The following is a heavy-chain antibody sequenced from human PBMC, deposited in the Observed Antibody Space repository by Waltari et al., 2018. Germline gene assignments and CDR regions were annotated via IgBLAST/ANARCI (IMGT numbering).Heavy chain of an antibody. CDR3: ATLIAAHPGY. CDR1: GFTFSSYS. V-gene: IGHV3-21*01. D-gene: IGHD6-13*01. J-gene: IGHJ4*02. Sequence: EVQLVESGGGLVKPGGSLRLSCAASGFTFSSYSMTWVRQAPGKGLEWVSSISSSSSYIYYADSVKGRFTISRDNAKNSLYLQMNSLRAEDTAVYYCATLIAAHPGYWGQGTLVTVSS. CDR2: ISSSSSYI.